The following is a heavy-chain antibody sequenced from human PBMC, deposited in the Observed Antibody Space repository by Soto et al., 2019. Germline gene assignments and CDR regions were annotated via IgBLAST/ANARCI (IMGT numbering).Heavy chain of an antibody. D-gene: IGHD3-9*01. CDR2: IWYDGSNK. Sequence: ESGGGVVQPGRSLRLSCAASGFTFSSYGMHWVRQAPGKGLEWVAVIWYDGSNKYYADSVKGRFTISRDNSKNTLYLQMNSLRAEDTAVYYCAREYYDILTGYYEASPYYYYGMDVWGQGTTVTVSS. CDR1: GFTFSSYG. J-gene: IGHJ6*02. CDR3: AREYYDILTGYYEASPYYYYGMDV. V-gene: IGHV3-33*01.